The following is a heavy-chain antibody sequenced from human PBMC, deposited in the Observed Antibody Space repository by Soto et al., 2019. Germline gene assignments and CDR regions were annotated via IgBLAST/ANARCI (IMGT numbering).Heavy chain of an antibody. CDR2: IYYSGST. Sequence: LCGGSISSGGYYWSWIRQHPGKGLEWIGYIYYSGSTYYNPSLKSRVTISVDTSKNQFSLKLSSVTAADTAVYYCARGLHCSSTSCYLYYYYMDVWGKGTTVTVSS. V-gene: IGHV4-31*02. D-gene: IGHD2-2*01. CDR1: GGSISSGGYY. J-gene: IGHJ6*03. CDR3: ARGLHCSSTSCYLYYYYMDV.